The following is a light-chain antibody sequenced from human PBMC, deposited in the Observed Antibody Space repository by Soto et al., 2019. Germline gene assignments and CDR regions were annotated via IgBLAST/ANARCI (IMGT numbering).Light chain of an antibody. V-gene: IGLV6-57*03. CDR2: EDN. CDR3: QSYDSSNQV. Sequence: NFMLTQPHSVSESPGRTVTISCTRSGASIASNYVQWYQQRPGSAPTTVFYEDNQRPSGVPDRFSGSIDSSSNSASLTISGLKTEDEADYYCQSYDSSNQVFGGGTKLTVL. CDR1: GASIASNY. J-gene: IGLJ3*02.